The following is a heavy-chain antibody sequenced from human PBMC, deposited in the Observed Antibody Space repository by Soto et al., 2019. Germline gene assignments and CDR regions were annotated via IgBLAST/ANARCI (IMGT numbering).Heavy chain of an antibody. J-gene: IGHJ6*02. CDR2: IYYSGST. V-gene: IGHV4-31*03. D-gene: IGHD2-2*01. CDR1: GGSISSGGYY. CDR3: ARYVVPAANVWYWACGMDV. Sequence: QVQLQESGPGLVKPSQTLSLTCTVSGGSISSGGYYWSWIRQHPGKGLEWIGYIYYSGSTYYNPSLKSRVTISVDTSKNQFSLKLSSVTAADTAVYYCARYVVPAANVWYWACGMDVWGQGTTVTVSS.